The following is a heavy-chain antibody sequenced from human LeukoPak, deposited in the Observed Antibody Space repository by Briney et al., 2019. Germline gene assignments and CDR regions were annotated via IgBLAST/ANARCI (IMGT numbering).Heavy chain of an antibody. CDR3: ARGMAHYYDSSGYYLSPTAFDY. V-gene: IGHV4-61*02. Sequence: SQTLSLTCTVSGGSVSSGSYYWSWIRQPAGKGLVWIGRIYTSGSTNYNPSLKSRVTISGDTSKNQFSLKLSSVTAADTAVYYCARGMAHYYDSSGYYLSPTAFDYWGQGTLVTVSS. CDR2: IYTSGST. D-gene: IGHD3-22*01. CDR1: GGSVSSGSYY. J-gene: IGHJ4*02.